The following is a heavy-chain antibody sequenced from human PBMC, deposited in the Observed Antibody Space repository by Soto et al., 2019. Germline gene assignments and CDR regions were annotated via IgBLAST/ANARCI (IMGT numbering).Heavy chain of an antibody. CDR3: AREVLIGRGYSHCYVY. CDR2: INPNSGGT. D-gene: IGHD5-18*01. CDR1: GYTLTGYY. J-gene: IGHJ4*02. Sequence: DSVKVSCKASGYTLTGYYMHWVRQAPGQGLEWMGWINPNSGGTNYAQKFQGWVTMTRDTSISTAYMELSRLRSDDTAVYYCAREVLIGRGYSHCYVYWCLGTLITVSS. V-gene: IGHV1-2*04.